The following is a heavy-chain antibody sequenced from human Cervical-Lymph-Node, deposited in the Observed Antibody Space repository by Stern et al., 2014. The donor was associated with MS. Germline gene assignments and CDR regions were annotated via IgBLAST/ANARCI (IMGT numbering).Heavy chain of an antibody. CDR3: AREVTGHRLGMMDV. D-gene: IGHD2-21*02. J-gene: IGHJ6*02. CDR2: INPTDGST. Sequence: QVQLVQSGAEVKKPGASVKVSCTASGYTFTSYYMHWVRQAPGQGLEWMGIINPTDGSTSYAQKFQGRLTMTRDTSTRTVYMELSSLRSDDTAVYYCAREVTGHRLGMMDVWGQGTTVTVSS. CDR1: GYTFTSYY. V-gene: IGHV1-46*01.